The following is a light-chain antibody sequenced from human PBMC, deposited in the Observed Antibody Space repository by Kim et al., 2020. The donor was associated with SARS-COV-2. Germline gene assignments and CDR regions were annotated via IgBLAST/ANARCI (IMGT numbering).Light chain of an antibody. CDR3: DSRDSSGNHWL. Sequence: SSELTQDPTVSVALGQTVTITCQGGSLRYYYATWYQQKPGQAPVVVIYGKNNRPSGIPDRFSGSRSGNTASLTITGTQAEDEADYYCDSRDSSGNHWLFGGGTKVTVL. J-gene: IGLJ3*02. V-gene: IGLV3-19*01. CDR2: GKN. CDR1: SLRYYY.